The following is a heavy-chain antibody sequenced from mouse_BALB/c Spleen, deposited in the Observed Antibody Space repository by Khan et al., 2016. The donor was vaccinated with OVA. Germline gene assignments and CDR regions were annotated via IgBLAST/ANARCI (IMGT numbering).Heavy chain of an antibody. D-gene: IGHD4-1*01. CDR3: ARDNWDEFAY. Sequence: EVQLQQSGTELVKPGASVKLSCTASGFNIKDTYMHWVKQRPEQGLEWIGRIDPANGNTKYDPKFQGKVTMTADTSSNPAYLQLSSLTSEDTAVYCCARDNWDEFAYWGQGTLVTVSA. CDR1: GFNIKDTY. V-gene: IGHV14-3*02. J-gene: IGHJ3*01. CDR2: IDPANGNT.